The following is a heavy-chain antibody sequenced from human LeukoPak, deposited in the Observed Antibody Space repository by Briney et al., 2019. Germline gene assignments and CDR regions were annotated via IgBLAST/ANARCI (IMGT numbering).Heavy chain of an antibody. CDR2: ISPSGGGT. J-gene: IGHJ4*02. CDR1: GITFSSYT. CDR3: ATDLYDSSPDF. Sequence: GGSLRLPCAASGITFSSYTMSWVRQAPGQGLEWVSAISPSGGGTYYADSVKGRFTISRDNSKDTLYLQMNSLRVDDTAVYYCATDLYDSSPDFWGQGTLVTVSS. D-gene: IGHD3-22*01. V-gene: IGHV3-23*01.